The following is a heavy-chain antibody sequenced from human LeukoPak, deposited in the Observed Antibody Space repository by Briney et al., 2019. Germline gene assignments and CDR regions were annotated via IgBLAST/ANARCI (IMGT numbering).Heavy chain of an antibody. CDR1: GFTFSTYA. D-gene: IGHD3-22*01. V-gene: IGHV3-23*01. CDR3: ARTVGYDSSGKGGDYFDY. Sequence: GGSLRLSCAASGFTFSTYAMAWVRQAPGKGLEWVSAISGSVGRTYYADSVKGRFTISRDNSKNTLYLQMSSLRAEDTSVYYCARTVGYDSSGKGGDYFDYWGQGTLVTVSS. J-gene: IGHJ4*02. CDR2: ISGSVGRT.